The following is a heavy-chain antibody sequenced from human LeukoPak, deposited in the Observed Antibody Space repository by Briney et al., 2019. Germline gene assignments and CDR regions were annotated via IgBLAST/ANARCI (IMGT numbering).Heavy chain of an antibody. CDR1: GFTVSSNY. J-gene: IGHJ3*02. CDR2: IYSGGST. CDR3: ASPYYYDSLNAFDI. V-gene: IGHV3-53*01. D-gene: IGHD3-22*01. Sequence: PGGSLRLSCAASGFTVSSNYMSWVRQAPGKGPEWVSVIYSGGSTYYADSVKGRFTISRDNSKNTLYLQMNSLRAEDTAVYYCASPYYYDSLNAFDIWGQGTMVTVSS.